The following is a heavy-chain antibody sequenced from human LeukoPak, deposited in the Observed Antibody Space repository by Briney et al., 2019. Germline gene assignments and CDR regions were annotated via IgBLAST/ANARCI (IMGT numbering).Heavy chain of an antibody. V-gene: IGHV3-23*01. J-gene: IGHJ4*02. CDR3: AKSRLWDSSGWYEILFDY. CDR1: GFTFSSYA. D-gene: IGHD6-19*01. Sequence: RGSLRLSCTASGFTFSSYAMNWVRQAPGKGLEWVSAISGSGGSTYYADSVKGRFTISRDNSKNTLYLQMNSLRAEDTAVYYCAKSRLWDSSGWYEILFDYWGQGTLVTVSS. CDR2: ISGSGGST.